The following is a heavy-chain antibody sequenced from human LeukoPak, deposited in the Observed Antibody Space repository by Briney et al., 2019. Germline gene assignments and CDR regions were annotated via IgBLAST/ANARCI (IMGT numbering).Heavy chain of an antibody. J-gene: IGHJ6*04. CDR3: ARGILTGYYKGTMDV. CDR2: IYTSGST. Sequence: SETLSLTCAVYGGSFSGYYWSWIRQPPGKGLEWIGRIYTSGSTNYNPSLKSRVTMSVDTSKNQFSLKLSSVTAADTAVYYCARGILTGYYKGTMDVWGKGTTVTVSS. V-gene: IGHV4-59*10. CDR1: GGSFSGYY. D-gene: IGHD3-9*01.